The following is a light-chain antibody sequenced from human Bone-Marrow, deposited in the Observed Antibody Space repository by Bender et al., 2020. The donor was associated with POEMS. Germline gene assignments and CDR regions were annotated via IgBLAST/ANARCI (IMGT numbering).Light chain of an antibody. CDR3: SSWDDSLNGWV. J-gene: IGLJ3*02. Sequence: PPSASGTPGQSVTISCSGTSSNFGNNAANWYQHVPGTAPKLLIYSNNQRPSGVPDRVSASTSGTSASLAISGLHSDDEADYYCSSWDDSLNGWVFGGGTKLTVL. V-gene: IGLV1-44*01. CDR2: SNN. CDR1: SSNFGNNA.